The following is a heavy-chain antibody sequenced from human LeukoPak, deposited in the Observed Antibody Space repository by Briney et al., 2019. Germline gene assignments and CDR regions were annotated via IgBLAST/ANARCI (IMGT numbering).Heavy chain of an antibody. Sequence: PGGSLRLSCAASGFTFSSYAMSWVRQAPGKGLEWVSAISGSGGSTDYADSVKGRFTISRDNSKNTLYLQMNSLRAEDTAVYYCAKDVRSMRNQYDSSGYYYLGAFDIWGQGTMVTVSS. CDR2: ISGSGGST. D-gene: IGHD3-22*01. V-gene: IGHV3-23*01. CDR1: GFTFSSYA. J-gene: IGHJ3*02. CDR3: AKDVRSMRNQYDSSGYYYLGAFDI.